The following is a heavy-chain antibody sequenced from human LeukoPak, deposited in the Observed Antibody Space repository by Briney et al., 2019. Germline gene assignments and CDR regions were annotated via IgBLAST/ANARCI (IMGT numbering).Heavy chain of an antibody. V-gene: IGHV1-2*02. CDR1: GYTFTGYY. CDR3: ARDIVVVPVAPNFDY. J-gene: IGHJ4*02. CDR2: INPNSGGT. D-gene: IGHD2-2*01. Sequence: ASAKVSCKASGYTFTGYYMHWVRQAPGQGLEWMGWINPNSGGTNYAQRFQGRVTMTRDTSVSTAYMELSRLRSDDTAVYYCARDIVVVPVAPNFDYWGQGTLVTVSS.